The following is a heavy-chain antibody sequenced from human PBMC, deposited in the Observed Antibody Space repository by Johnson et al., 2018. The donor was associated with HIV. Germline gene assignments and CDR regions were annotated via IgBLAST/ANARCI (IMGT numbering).Heavy chain of an antibody. CDR2: ISYNGSHK. D-gene: IGHD4-23*01. CDR1: EFTFSNYA. V-gene: IGHV3-30*04. CDR3: ARGHGGPNPYDVFDI. J-gene: IGHJ3*02. Sequence: QVQLVESEGGVVQPGRSLRLSCAASEFTFSNYAMDWVRQAPGKGLEWVALISYNGSHKYYADSVKGRFTISRDNSKNTLYLQMNSLRGEDTAVYYCARGHGGPNPYDVFDIWGQGTMVTVSS.